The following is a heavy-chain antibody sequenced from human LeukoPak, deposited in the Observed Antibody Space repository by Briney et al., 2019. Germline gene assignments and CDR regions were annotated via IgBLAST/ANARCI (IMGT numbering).Heavy chain of an antibody. V-gene: IGHV4-61*02. CDR1: GGSISSGSYY. CDR3: AGTTVTTGAWYFDL. Sequence: SQTLSLTCSVSGGSISSGSYYWSWIRQPAGKGLEWIGRIYTSGSTNYNPSLKSRVTMSVDTSKNQFSLKLSSVTAADTAVYYCAGTTVTTGAWYFDLWGRGTLVTVSS. D-gene: IGHD4-17*01. J-gene: IGHJ2*01. CDR2: IYTSGST.